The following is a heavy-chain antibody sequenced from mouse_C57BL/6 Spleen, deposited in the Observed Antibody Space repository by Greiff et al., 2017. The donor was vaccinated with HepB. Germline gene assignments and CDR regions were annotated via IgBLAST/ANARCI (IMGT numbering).Heavy chain of an antibody. V-gene: IGHV3-6*01. CDR1: GYSITSGYY. CDR2: ISYDGSN. CDR3: ARGVLRSPFDY. J-gene: IGHJ2*01. D-gene: IGHD1-1*01. Sequence: LKESGPGLVKPSQSLSLTCSVTGYSITSGYYWNWIRQFPGNKLEWMGYISYDGSNNYNPSLKNRISITRDTSKNQFFLKLNSVTTEDTATYYCARGVLRSPFDYWGQGTTLTVSS.